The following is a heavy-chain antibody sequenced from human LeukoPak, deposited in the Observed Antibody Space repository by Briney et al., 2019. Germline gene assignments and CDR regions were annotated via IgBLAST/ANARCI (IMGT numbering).Heavy chain of an antibody. D-gene: IGHD3-3*01. CDR3: AKLPTIFGVADSFDI. Sequence: PGGSLRLSCVASGITFSSYDMSWVRQAPGKGLEWISAISDRGKTDYADSVKGRFTISRDNSKNTLYLQLSSLRDEDTAMYYCAKLPTIFGVADSFDIRGQGTLVTVSS. CDR1: GITFSSYD. V-gene: IGHV3-23*01. J-gene: IGHJ3*02. CDR2: ISDRGKT.